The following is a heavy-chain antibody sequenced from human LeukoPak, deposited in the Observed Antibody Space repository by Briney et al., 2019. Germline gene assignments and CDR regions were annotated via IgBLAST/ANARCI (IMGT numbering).Heavy chain of an antibody. CDR3: TTRITIFGVVTFYAFDI. D-gene: IGHD3-3*01. V-gene: IGHV3-15*01. Sequence: PGGSLRLSCAASGFTFSNAWMSWVRQAPGKGLEWVGRIKSKTDGGTTDYAAPVKGRFTISRDDSKNTLYLQMNSLKTEDTAVYYCTTRITIFGVVTFYAFDIWGQGTMVTVSS. J-gene: IGHJ3*02. CDR1: GFTFSNAW. CDR2: IKSKTDGGTT.